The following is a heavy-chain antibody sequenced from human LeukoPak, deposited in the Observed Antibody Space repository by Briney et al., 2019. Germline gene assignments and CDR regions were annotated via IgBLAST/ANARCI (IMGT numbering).Heavy chain of an antibody. D-gene: IGHD6-13*01. V-gene: IGHV5-51*01. CDR3: ARFRTIAAAGNSLDY. J-gene: IGHJ4*02. CDR1: GYSFTSYW. Sequence: GESLKISCKGSGYSFTSYWIGWVRQMPGKGLEWMGIIYPGDSDTRYSPSFQGQVTISADKSISTAYLQWSSLKASDTAMYYCARFRTIAAAGNSLDYWGQGTLVTVSS. CDR2: IYPGDSDT.